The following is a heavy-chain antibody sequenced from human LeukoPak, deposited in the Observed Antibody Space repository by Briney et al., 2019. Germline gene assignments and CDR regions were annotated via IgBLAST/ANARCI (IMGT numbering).Heavy chain of an antibody. CDR1: GFTVSSNS. Sequence: GGSLRLSCTVSGFTVSSNSMSWVRQAPGKGLERVSTISGSGGSTYYADSVKGRFTISRDNSKNTLYLQMNSLRAEDTAVYYCAPRITMVRGVPNSPHPDYWGQGTLVTVSS. CDR3: APRITMVRGVPNSPHPDY. J-gene: IGHJ4*02. D-gene: IGHD3-10*01. V-gene: IGHV3-23*01. CDR2: ISGSGGST.